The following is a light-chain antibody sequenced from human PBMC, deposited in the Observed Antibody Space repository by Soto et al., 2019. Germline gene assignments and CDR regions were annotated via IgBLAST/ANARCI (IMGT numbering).Light chain of an antibody. CDR1: QSISSW. CDR2: DAS. Sequence: DIQMTQSPSTLSASVGDRVTITCRASQSISSWLAWYQQKPGKAPKLLIYDASSLESGVPSRFSGSGSGTEFTLTISSLQPDDFATYYCQPYNSYSWTFGQGTKLDIK. CDR3: QPYNSYSWT. J-gene: IGKJ1*01. V-gene: IGKV1-5*01.